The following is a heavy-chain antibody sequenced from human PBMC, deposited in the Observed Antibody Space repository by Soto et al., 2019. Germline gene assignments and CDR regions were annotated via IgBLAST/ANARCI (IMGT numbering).Heavy chain of an antibody. D-gene: IGHD3-10*01. CDR3: ARVVNDLTGYGSGSYLYFDY. CDR1: GGTFSSYA. J-gene: IGHJ4*02. V-gene: IGHV1-69*13. CDR2: IIPIFGTA. Sequence: SVKVSCKASGGTFSSYAISWVRQAPGQGLEWMGGIIPIFGTANYAQKFQGRVTITADESTSTAYMELSSLRSEDTAVYYCARVVNDLTGYGSGSYLYFDYWGQGTLVTVSS.